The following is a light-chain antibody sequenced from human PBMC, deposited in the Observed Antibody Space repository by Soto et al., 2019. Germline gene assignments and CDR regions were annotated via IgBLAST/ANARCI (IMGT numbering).Light chain of an antibody. CDR1: QSISIC. J-gene: IGKJ4*01. Sequence: EVVLTQSPATLSLSPGERATLSCRASQSISICLAWYQQKPGQAPRLLIYDASNRATGIPARFSGSGSGTDFTLTISGLEPEDFAVYYCQHRKDFGGGTKVEIK. CDR2: DAS. V-gene: IGKV3-11*01. CDR3: QHRKD.